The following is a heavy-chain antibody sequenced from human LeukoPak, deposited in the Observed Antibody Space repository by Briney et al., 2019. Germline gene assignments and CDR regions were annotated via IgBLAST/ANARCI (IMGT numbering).Heavy chain of an antibody. V-gene: IGHV4-34*01. CDR1: GGSFSGYY. Sequence: SETLSLTCAVYGGSFSGYYWSWIRQPPGKGLEWIGEINHSGSTNYNPSLKSRVTISVDTSKNQFSLKLSSVTAADTAVYYCARGYYDSSGIPRRRRISGFDYWGQGTLVTVSS. J-gene: IGHJ4*02. D-gene: IGHD3-22*01. CDR3: ARGYYDSSGIPRRRRISGFDY. CDR2: INHSGST.